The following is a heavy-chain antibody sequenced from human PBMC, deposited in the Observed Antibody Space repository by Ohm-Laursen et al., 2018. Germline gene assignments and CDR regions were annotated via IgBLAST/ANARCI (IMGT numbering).Heavy chain of an antibody. V-gene: IGHV3-48*01. J-gene: IGHJ3*02. CDR3: ASYPLRGFSYGFDAFDI. D-gene: IGHD5-18*01. Sequence: SLRLSCTASRFTFSSYSMNWVRQAPGKGLEWVSYISSGSGTIYYADSVKGRFTISRDNAKNSLYLQMNSLRAEDTAVYYCASYPLRGFSYGFDAFDIWGQGTMVTVSS. CDR1: RFTFSSYS. CDR2: ISSGSGTI.